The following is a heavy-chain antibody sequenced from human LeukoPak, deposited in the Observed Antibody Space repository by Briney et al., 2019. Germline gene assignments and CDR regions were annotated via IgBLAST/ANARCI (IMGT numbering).Heavy chain of an antibody. J-gene: IGHJ4*02. V-gene: IGHV4-34*01. CDR3: ARGLGVAVAGPFDY. CDR1: GGSFSGYY. Sequence: SETLSLTCAVYGGSFSGYYWSWIRQPPGKGLEWIGEINHSGSTNYNPSLKSRVTISVDMSKNQFSLKLSSVTAADTAVYYCARGLGVAVAGPFDYWGQGTLVTVSS. D-gene: IGHD6-19*01. CDR2: INHSGST.